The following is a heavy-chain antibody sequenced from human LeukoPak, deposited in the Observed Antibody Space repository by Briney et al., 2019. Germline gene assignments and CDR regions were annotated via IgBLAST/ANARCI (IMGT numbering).Heavy chain of an antibody. CDR2: IWYDGSNK. Sequence: LRLSCAASGFTFSSYGMHWVRQAPAKGLEWVAVIWYDGSNKYYADSVKGRFTISRDNSKNTLYLQMNSLRAEDTAVYYCARVSDGELFDYWGQGTLVTVSS. CDR3: ARVSDGELFDY. CDR1: GFTFSSYG. J-gene: IGHJ4*02. D-gene: IGHD1-7*01. V-gene: IGHV3-33*01.